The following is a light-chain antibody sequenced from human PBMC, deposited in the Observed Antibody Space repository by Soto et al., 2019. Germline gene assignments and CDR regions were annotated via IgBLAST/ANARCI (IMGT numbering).Light chain of an antibody. CDR1: ESISSY. CDR2: AAS. CDR3: QQTYSNSLYT. Sequence: DIQMTQSPSSLSASVGDRVTITCRASESISSYLNWYQQRPGKAPKLPIYAASSLQSGVPSRFSGSGSGTDFTLTISNLQPEDLATYFCQQTYSNSLYTFGQGTTLDIK. J-gene: IGKJ2*01. V-gene: IGKV1-39*01.